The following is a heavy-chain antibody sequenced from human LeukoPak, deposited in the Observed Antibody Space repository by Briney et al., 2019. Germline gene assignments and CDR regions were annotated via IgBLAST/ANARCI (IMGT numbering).Heavy chain of an antibody. CDR3: ERRRFDY. CDR2: ISYDGSNK. CDR1: GFTFSSYA. V-gene: IGHV3-30*04. Sequence: GGSLRLSCAASGFTFSSYAMHWVRQAPGKGLEWVAVISYDGSNKYYADSVKGRFTIYRDNSKNTLYLQMNSLRAEDTAVYYCERRRFDYWGQGTLVTVSS. J-gene: IGHJ4*02.